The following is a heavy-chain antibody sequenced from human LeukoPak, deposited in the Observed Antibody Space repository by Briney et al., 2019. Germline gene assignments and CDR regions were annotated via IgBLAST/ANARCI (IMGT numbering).Heavy chain of an antibody. Sequence: GGSLRLSCAASGFTFSSYSMNWVRQAPGKGLEWVSSISTSSSYIYYADSVKGRFTISRDNAKNSLYLQMNSLRAEDTAVYYCARCTDNYYYHYMDVWGKGTTVTVSS. J-gene: IGHJ6*03. CDR1: GFTFSSYS. CDR3: ARCTDNYYYHYMDV. V-gene: IGHV3-21*01. CDR2: ISTSSSYI. D-gene: IGHD1-1*01.